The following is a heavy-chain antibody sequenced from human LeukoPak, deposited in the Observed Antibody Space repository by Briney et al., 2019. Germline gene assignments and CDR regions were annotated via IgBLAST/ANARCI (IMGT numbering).Heavy chain of an antibody. J-gene: IGHJ6*03. D-gene: IGHD1-1*01. CDR1: GYTFTSYG. Sequence: GASVKVSCKASGYTFTSYGISWVRQAPGQGLEWMGWISAYNGNTNYAQKLQGRVTMTIDTSTSTAYMELRSLRSDDTAVYYCARDRERVSYYYYYMDVWGKGTTVTVSS. CDR2: ISAYNGNT. V-gene: IGHV1-18*01. CDR3: ARDRERVSYYYYYMDV.